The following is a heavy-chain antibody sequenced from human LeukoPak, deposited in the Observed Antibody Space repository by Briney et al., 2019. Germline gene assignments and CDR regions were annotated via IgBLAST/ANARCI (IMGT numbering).Heavy chain of an antibody. J-gene: IGHJ4*02. D-gene: IGHD3-22*01. CDR1: GFTFSDYY. Sequence: PGGSLRLSCAASGFTFSDYYMSWIRQAPGKGLEWVSYISSSSSYTNYADSVKGRFTISRDNAKNSLYLQMNSLRADDTAVYYCASVKLYYYDSSGYYDYWGQGTLVTVSS. V-gene: IGHV3-11*03. CDR2: ISSSSSYT. CDR3: ASVKLYYYDSSGYYDY.